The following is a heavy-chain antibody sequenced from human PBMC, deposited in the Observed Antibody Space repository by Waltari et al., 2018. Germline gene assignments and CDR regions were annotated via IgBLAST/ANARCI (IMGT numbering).Heavy chain of an antibody. V-gene: IGHV4-39*01. Sequence: QLQLQESGPGLVKPSETLSFTCTVSGGSISSGSYYWGWIRQPPGKGLEWIGSIYYSGSTYYNPSLKSRVTISVDTSKNQFSLKLSSVTAADTAVYYCATKRESSASGFDYWGQGTLVTVSS. CDR2: IYYSGST. D-gene: IGHD6-19*01. CDR3: ATKRESSASGFDY. CDR1: GGSISSGSYY. J-gene: IGHJ4*02.